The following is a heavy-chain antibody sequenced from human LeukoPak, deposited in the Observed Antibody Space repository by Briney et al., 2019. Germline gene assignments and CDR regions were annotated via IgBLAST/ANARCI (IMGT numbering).Heavy chain of an antibody. CDR2: ISGSGGST. J-gene: IGHJ3*02. D-gene: IGHD6-13*01. V-gene: IGHV3-23*01. Sequence: PGGSLRLSCAASGFTYSSYAMSWVRQAPGKGLEWVSGISGSGGSTYYADSVKGRFTISRDNSKNTLYLQMNSLRAEDTAVYYCAKVAGIAAAGRDAFDIWGQGTMVTVSS. CDR1: GFTYSSYA. CDR3: AKVAGIAAAGRDAFDI.